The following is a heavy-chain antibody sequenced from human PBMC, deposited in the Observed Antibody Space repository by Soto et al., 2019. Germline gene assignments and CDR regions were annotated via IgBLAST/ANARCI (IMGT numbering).Heavy chain of an antibody. J-gene: IGHJ4*02. Sequence: ASVKVSCKASGYTFTSYGISWVRQAPGQGLEWMGWISAYNGNTNYAQKLQGRVTMTTDTSTSTAYMELRSLRSDDTAVYYCARLKGATLNWNRLDPTYYFDYWGQGTLVTVSS. CDR1: GYTFTSYG. D-gene: IGHD1-1*01. CDR3: ARLKGATLNWNRLDPTYYFDY. CDR2: ISAYNGNT. V-gene: IGHV1-18*01.